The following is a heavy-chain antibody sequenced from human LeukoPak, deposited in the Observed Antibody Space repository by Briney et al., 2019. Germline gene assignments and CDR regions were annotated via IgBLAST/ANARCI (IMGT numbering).Heavy chain of an antibody. CDR3: ARGGYGLSGIDP. CDR1: GGSFSGYY. V-gene: IGHV4-34*01. D-gene: IGHD5-18*01. J-gene: IGHJ5*02. CDR2: INHSGST. Sequence: SETLSLTCAVYGGSFSGYYWSWIRQPPGKGLEWIGEINHSGSTNYNPSLKSRVTISVDTSKNQFSLKLSSVTAADTAVYYCARGGYGLSGIDPWGQGTLVTVSS.